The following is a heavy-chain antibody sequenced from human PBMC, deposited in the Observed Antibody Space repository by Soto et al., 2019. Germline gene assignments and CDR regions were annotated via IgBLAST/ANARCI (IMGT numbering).Heavy chain of an antibody. J-gene: IGHJ3*02. CDR1: EFTFSIYG. CDR2: IWSDGSNK. V-gene: IGHV3-33*01. Sequence: QVQLVESGGGVVQPGRSLRLSCAASEFTFSIYGIHWVRQAPGKGLEWVAVIWSDGSNKYYADSVKGRFTISRDNSKNTLYLQMNSLRAEDTAVYYCARAMARSYAFDIWGQGTMVTVSS. CDR3: ARAMARSYAFDI.